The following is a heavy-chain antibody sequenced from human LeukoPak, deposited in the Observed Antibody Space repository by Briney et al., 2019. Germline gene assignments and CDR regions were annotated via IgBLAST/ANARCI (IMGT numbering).Heavy chain of an antibody. Sequence: ASVKVSCKASGYTFPSYYMHWVRQAPGQGLEWMGIINPSGGSTSYAQKFQGRVTMTRDTSTSTVYMELSSLRSEDTAVYYCARDLAGSSSWLRRPYDYWGQGTLVTVSS. V-gene: IGHV1-46*01. CDR3: ARDLAGSSSWLRRPYDY. J-gene: IGHJ4*02. D-gene: IGHD6-13*01. CDR1: GYTFPSYY. CDR2: INPSGGST.